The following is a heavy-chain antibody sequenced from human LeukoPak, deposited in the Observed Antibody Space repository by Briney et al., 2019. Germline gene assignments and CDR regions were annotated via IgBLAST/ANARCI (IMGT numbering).Heavy chain of an antibody. V-gene: IGHV5-51*01. Sequence: SGESLKISCKGSGYSFTNSWIGWVRPMPGKGLEWMGIIYPGDSDTRYSPSFQGHVTISADKSSSTAYLQWSSLKASDTAMYYCARRDSRFLDYWGQGTLVTVSS. D-gene: IGHD6-13*01. CDR2: IYPGDSDT. CDR1: GYSFTNSW. CDR3: ARRDSRFLDY. J-gene: IGHJ4*02.